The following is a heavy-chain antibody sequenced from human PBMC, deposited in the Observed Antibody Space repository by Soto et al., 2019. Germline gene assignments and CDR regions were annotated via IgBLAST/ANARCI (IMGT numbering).Heavy chain of an antibody. V-gene: IGHV3-30*18. CDR3: AKDFFYSSSTKNWFDP. CDR2: ISYDGSNK. Sequence: QVQLVESGGGVVQPGRSLRLSCAASGFTFSSYGMHWVRQAPGKGLEWVAVISYDGSNKYYADSVKGRFTISRDNSKNTLYLQMNSLRAADTAVYYCAKDFFYSSSTKNWFDPWGQGTLVTVSS. J-gene: IGHJ5*02. D-gene: IGHD6-6*01. CDR1: GFTFSSYG.